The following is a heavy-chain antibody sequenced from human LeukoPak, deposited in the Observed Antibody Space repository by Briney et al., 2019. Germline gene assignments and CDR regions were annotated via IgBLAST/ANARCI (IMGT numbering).Heavy chain of an antibody. D-gene: IGHD2-2*01. Sequence: ASVKVSCKASGYTFTSYGISWVRQAPGQGLEWMGWISAYNGNTNYAQKLQGRVTMTTDTSTSTAYMELRGLRSDDTAVYYCAREVGYCSSTSCGAWFDPWGQGTLVTVSS. CDR1: GYTFTSYG. J-gene: IGHJ5*02. CDR2: ISAYNGNT. CDR3: AREVGYCSSTSCGAWFDP. V-gene: IGHV1-18*01.